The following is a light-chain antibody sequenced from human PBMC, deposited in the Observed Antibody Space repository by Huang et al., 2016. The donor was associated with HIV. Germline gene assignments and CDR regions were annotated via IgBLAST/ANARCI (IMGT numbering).Light chain of an antibody. CDR1: QSISSW. V-gene: IGKV1-5*01. CDR3: QQYNSYPWT. J-gene: IGKJ1*01. Sequence: DIQMTQSPSTLSASVGDRVTITCRASQSISSWLAWYQQKPGKAPKLLSYDASSLESGVPSRFSGSGSGTEFTLTISSLHPDNFATYYCQQYNSYPWTFGQGTKVEIK. CDR2: DAS.